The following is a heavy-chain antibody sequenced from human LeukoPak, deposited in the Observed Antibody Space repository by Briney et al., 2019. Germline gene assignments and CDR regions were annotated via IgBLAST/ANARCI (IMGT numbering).Heavy chain of an antibody. CDR3: ARDRADLWLTFDP. V-gene: IGHV1-69*13. Sequence: SVKVSCKASGGTFSSYAISWVRQAPGQGLEWMGGIIPIFGTANYAQKFQGRVTITADESTSTAHMELSSLRSEDTAVYYCARDRADLWLTFDPWGQGTLVTVSS. D-gene: IGHD6-19*01. J-gene: IGHJ5*02. CDR2: IIPIFGTA. CDR1: GGTFSSYA.